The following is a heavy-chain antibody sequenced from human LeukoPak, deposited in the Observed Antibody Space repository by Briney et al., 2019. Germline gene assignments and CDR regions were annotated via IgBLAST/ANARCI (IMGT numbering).Heavy chain of an antibody. J-gene: IGHJ4*02. CDR2: INPNSGGT. CDR3: ARSESSGYPRFDY. CDR1: GYTFTGYY. Sequence: ASVRVPCKASGYTFTGYYMHWVRQAPGQGLEWMGWINPNSGGTNYAQKFQGRVTMTRDTSISTAYMELSRLRSDDTAVYYCARSESSGYPRFDYWGQGTLVTVSS. D-gene: IGHD3-22*01. V-gene: IGHV1-2*02.